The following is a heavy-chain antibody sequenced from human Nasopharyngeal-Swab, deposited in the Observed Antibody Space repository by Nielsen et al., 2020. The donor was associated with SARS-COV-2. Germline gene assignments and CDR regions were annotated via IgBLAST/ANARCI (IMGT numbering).Heavy chain of an antibody. CDR3: ARGANWFDP. CDR1: GFTFSSYG. V-gene: IGHV3-33*01. CDR2: IWYDGSNK. J-gene: IGHJ5*02. D-gene: IGHD1-26*01. Sequence: GESLKISCAASGFTFSSYGMHWVRQAPGKGLEWVAVIWYDGSNKYYADSVKGRLTISRDNSKNTLYLQMNSLRAEDTAVYYCARGANWFDPWGQGTLVTVSS.